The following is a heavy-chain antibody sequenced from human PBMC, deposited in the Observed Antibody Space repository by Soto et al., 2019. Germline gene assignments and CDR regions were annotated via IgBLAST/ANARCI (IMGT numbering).Heavy chain of an antibody. D-gene: IGHD4-4*01. CDR3: TRVLKLSNYDYYMDV. V-gene: IGHV3-49*03. J-gene: IGHJ6*03. Sequence: PGGSLRLSCTASGFTFGDYAMSWFRQAPGKGLEWVGFIRSKAYGGTTEYAASVKGRFTISRDDPKSIAYLQMNSLKTEDTAVYYCTRVLKLSNYDYYMDVWGKGTTVTVSS. CDR2: IRSKAYGGTT. CDR1: GFTFGDYA.